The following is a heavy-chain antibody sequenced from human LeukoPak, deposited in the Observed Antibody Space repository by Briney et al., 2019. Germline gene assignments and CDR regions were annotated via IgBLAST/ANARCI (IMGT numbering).Heavy chain of an antibody. Sequence: GESPKISCKGSAYSFTSYWIGWVRQMPGKGLEWMGIINPGDSDTRYSPPFQGQVTISADKSISTAYLQWSSLKASDTAMYYCARLDSGGFYVGSYWGQGTLVTVSP. CDR3: ARLDSGGFYVGSY. V-gene: IGHV5-51*01. CDR1: AYSFTSYW. D-gene: IGHD3-22*01. J-gene: IGHJ4*02. CDR2: INPGDSDT.